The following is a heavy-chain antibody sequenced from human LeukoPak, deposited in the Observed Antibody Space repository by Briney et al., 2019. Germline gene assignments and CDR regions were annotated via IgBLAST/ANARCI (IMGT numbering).Heavy chain of an antibody. CDR3: ARLSWELPPDY. V-gene: IGHV1-69*04. Sequence: ASVKVSCKASGGTFSSYAISWVRQAPGQGLEWMGRIIPILGIANYAQKFQGRVTITADKSTSTAYMELSSLRSEDTAVYYCARLSWELPPDYWGQGTLVTVSS. CDR2: IIPILGIA. J-gene: IGHJ4*02. CDR1: GGTFSSYA. D-gene: IGHD1-26*01.